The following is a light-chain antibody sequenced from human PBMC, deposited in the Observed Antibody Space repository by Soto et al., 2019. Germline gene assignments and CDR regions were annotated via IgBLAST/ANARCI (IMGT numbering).Light chain of an antibody. CDR1: NIGSKN. CDR3: QVWDNGSDGGV. Sequence: SYVLTQPTSVSVAPGQTARLTCGGNNIGSKNVHWYQQKQGQAPVLVVYDDSDRPSGIPERFSGSNSGNTATLTISRVEAGDEADYYCQVWDNGSDGGVFGTGTKLTVL. V-gene: IGLV3-21*02. J-gene: IGLJ1*01. CDR2: DDS.